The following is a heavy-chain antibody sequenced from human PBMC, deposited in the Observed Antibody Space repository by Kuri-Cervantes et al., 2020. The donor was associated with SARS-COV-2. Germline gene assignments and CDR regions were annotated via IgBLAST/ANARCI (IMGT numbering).Heavy chain of an antibody. CDR2: IYHSGTT. Sequence: SETLSLTCTVSGASITSYYWSWVRQPPGKRPEWIGYIYHSGTTNYNPSLKSRVTMSVDTSKNQFSLKLSSVTTADTAVYYCARDGGSSWGQGTLVTVSS. D-gene: IGHD2-15*01. V-gene: IGHV4-59*01. CDR3: ARDGGSS. J-gene: IGHJ4*02. CDR1: GASITSYY.